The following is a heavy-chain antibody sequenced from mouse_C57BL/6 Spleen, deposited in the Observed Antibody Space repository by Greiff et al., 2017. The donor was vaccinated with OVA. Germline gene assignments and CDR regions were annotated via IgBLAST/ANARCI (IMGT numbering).Heavy chain of an antibody. J-gene: IGHJ3*01. CDR1: GYTFTSYW. V-gene: IGHV1-64*01. CDR3: ASPITGWFAY. Sequence: QVQLQQPGAELVKPGASVKLSCKASGYTFTSYWMHWVKQRPGHGLEWIGMIHPNSGSTNYNEKFKSKATLTVDKSSSTAYMQLSSLTPEDSAVEYRASPITGWFAYGVQGTLVTVSA. CDR2: IHPNSGST.